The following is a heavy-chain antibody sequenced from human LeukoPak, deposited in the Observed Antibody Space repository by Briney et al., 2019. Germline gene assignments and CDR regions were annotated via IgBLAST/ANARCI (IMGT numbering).Heavy chain of an antibody. V-gene: IGHV3-23*01. J-gene: IGHJ3*02. Sequence: GGSLRLSCAASGFTLSNYAMSWVRQAPGKGLEWVSLISGITTNTYYADSVKGRFTISRDNSKNTLDLQMNSLRAEDTAGYYCAKHLLVGGTRGAYAFDIWGRGTMVTVSS. CDR1: GFTLSNYA. CDR3: AKHLLVGGTRGAYAFDI. CDR2: ISGITTNT. D-gene: IGHD1-26*01.